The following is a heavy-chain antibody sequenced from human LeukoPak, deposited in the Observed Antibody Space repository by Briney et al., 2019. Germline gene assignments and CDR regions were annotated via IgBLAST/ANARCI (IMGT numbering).Heavy chain of an antibody. CDR3: ARDEKGGERLHGAFDI. Sequence: ASVKVSCKASGYTFTSYYMHWVRQAPGQGLEWMGIINPSGGSTSYAQKFQGRVTMTRDMSTSTVYMELSSLRSEDTAVYYCARDEKGGERLHGAFDIWGQGTMVTVSS. V-gene: IGHV1-46*01. CDR1: GYTFTSYY. J-gene: IGHJ3*02. CDR2: INPSGGST. D-gene: IGHD1-26*01.